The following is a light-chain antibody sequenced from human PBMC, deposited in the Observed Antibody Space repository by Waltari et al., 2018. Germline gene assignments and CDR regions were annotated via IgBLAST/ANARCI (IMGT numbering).Light chain of an antibody. Sequence: EIVLTQSPGTLSLSPGERATLSCRASQRVTSNYLAWYQQKPGPSPRLLIYGASSRAAGISDKCSGSGSGTEFTLTISRLEPEDFAVYYCQQYATSTRTFGQGTKVE. J-gene: IGKJ1*01. V-gene: IGKV3-20*01. CDR1: QRVTSNY. CDR2: GAS. CDR3: QQYATSTRT.